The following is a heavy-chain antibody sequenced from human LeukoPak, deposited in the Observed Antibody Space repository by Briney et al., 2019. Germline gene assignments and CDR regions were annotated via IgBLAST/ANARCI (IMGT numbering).Heavy chain of an antibody. CDR1: GYTFTTYG. CDR2: SIPYNGET. V-gene: IGHV1-18*01. CDR3: ARGWDSGYVSF. J-gene: IGHJ4*02. Sequence: ASLKVSSKASGYTFTTYGISWVRHAPGQMLEWMLLSIPYNGETNYAQKLQGRVTLTTDTSTTTAYMDLRSLRSDDTAVYYCARGWDSGYVSFWGQGTLVTVSS. D-gene: IGHD5-12*01.